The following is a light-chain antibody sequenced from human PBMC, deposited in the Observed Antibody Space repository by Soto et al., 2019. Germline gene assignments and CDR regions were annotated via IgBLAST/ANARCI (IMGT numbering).Light chain of an antibody. Sequence: EIVMTQSPATLSVSPGERATLSCRASQSVSSNLAWYQQKPGQAPRLLIYGASTRATGIPARFSGSGSGTEFTLTISRLQSEDFAVYYCKQYNNWPPLTFGGGTKVEIK. CDR3: KQYNNWPPLT. V-gene: IGKV3-15*01. J-gene: IGKJ4*01. CDR2: GAS. CDR1: QSVSSN.